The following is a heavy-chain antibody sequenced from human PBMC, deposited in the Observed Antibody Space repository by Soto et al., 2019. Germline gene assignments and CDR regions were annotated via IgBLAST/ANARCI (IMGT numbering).Heavy chain of an antibody. CDR2: IYPGDSDT. V-gene: IGHV5-51*01. Sequence: GESLKISCKGSGYSFTSYWIGWVRQMPGKGLEWMGIIYPGDSDTRYSPSFQGQVTISADKSISTAYLQWSSLKASDTAMYYCARHFASMVRGVINPTYCYYYGMDVWGQGTTVTVSS. J-gene: IGHJ6*02. D-gene: IGHD3-10*01. CDR1: GYSFTSYW. CDR3: ARHFASMVRGVINPTYCYYYGMDV.